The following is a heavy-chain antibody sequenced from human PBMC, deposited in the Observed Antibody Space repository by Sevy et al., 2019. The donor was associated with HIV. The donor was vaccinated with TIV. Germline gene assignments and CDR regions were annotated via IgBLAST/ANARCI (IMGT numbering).Heavy chain of an antibody. V-gene: IGHV3-21*04. J-gene: IGHJ4*02. CDR2: VSTGRDL. D-gene: IGHD2-15*01. CDR3: VREGSGHLDFDY. Sequence: GGFLRLSCAASGFTFSTFAMDWVRQAPGKGLEWVSSVSTGRDLFYAESVKGRFTLSTDGAKNSMFLHMNSLRIDDTGIYHCVREGSGHLDFDYWGQGTLVTVSS. CDR1: GFTFSTFA.